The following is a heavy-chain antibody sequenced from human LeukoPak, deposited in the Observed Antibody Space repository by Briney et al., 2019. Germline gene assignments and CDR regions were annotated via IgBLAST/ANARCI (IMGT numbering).Heavy chain of an antibody. V-gene: IGHV3-23*01. Sequence: GSLRLSCAVAGITLSNYGLSWVRPAPGKGLGWVAGISDSGGRTNYTDTAKGPYTISRDNPKNTLYLQMNSLRAEDTAVYFCAKRGVVIRVILVGFHKEAYYFDSWGQGALVTVSS. D-gene: IGHD3-22*01. CDR3: AKRGVVIRVILVGFHKEAYYFDS. CDR2: ISDSGGRT. J-gene: IGHJ4*02. CDR1: GITLSNYG.